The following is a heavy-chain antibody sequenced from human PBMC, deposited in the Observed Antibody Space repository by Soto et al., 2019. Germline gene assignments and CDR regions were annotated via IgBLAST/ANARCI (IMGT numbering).Heavy chain of an antibody. Sequence: ASVKVSCKASGYTFTSYYMHWVRQAPGQGLEWMGIINPSGGSTSYAQKFQGRVTMTRDTSTSTVYMELSSLRSEDTAVYYCARADVEMATQLPIDFWGQGTLVTVSS. V-gene: IGHV1-46*01. J-gene: IGHJ4*02. CDR3: ARADVEMATQLPIDF. D-gene: IGHD5-12*01. CDR1: GYTFTSYY. CDR2: INPSGGST.